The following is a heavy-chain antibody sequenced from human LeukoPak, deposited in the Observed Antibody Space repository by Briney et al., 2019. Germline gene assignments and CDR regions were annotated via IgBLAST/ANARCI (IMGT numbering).Heavy chain of an antibody. V-gene: IGHV3-23*01. Sequence: GGSLRLSCAASGFTFSSYAMSWVRQAPGKGLEWVSGISGSGGSTYYADSVKGRFTISRDNSKNTLYLQMNSLRAEDTAVYYCARDEVVVITYHFDYWGQGTLVTVSS. CDR3: ARDEVVVITYHFDY. CDR1: GFTFSSYA. J-gene: IGHJ4*02. D-gene: IGHD3-22*01. CDR2: ISGSGGST.